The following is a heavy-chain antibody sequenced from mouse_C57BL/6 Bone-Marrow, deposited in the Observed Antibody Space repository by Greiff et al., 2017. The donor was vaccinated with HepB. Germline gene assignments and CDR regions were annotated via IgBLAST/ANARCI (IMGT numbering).Heavy chain of an antibody. CDR2: ISYDGSN. CDR1: GYSITSGYY. CDR3: ARRGPSSYDYDYYAMDY. D-gene: IGHD2-4*01. J-gene: IGHJ4*01. Sequence: EVKLQESGPGLVKPSQSLSLTCSVTGYSITSGYYWNWIRQFPGNKLEWMGYISYDGSNNYNPSLKNRISITRDTSKNQFCLKLNSVTTEDTATYYCARRGPSSYDYDYYAMDYWGQGTSVTVSS. V-gene: IGHV3-6*01.